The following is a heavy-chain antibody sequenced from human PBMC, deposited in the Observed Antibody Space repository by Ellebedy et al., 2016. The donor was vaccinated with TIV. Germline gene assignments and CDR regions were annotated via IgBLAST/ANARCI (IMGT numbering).Heavy chain of an antibody. V-gene: IGHV3-23*01. D-gene: IGHD3-16*02. CDR2: ISGSGGST. Sequence: GESLKISXAASGFTFSSYAMSWVRQAPGKGLEWVSAISGSGGSTYYADSVKGRFTISRDNSKNTLYLQMNSLRAEDTAVYYCAREPAPSIMITFGGVIAMGIDYWGQGTLVTVSS. J-gene: IGHJ4*02. CDR3: AREPAPSIMITFGGVIAMGIDY. CDR1: GFTFSSYA.